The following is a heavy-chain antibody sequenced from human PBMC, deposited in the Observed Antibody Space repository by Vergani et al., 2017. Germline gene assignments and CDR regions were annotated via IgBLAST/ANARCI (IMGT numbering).Heavy chain of an antibody. CDR1: GGTFSSYA. D-gene: IGHD3-10*01. CDR3: ARPNSYCGSWNFDY. Sequence: QVQLVQSGAEVKQPGSSVKVSCKASGGTFSSYAISWVRQAPGKGLEWMGRIIPILGIANYAQKFQGRVTITSDKSTSTAYMELSSLRSEDTAVYYCARPNSYCGSWNFDYWGQGTLVTVSS. V-gene: IGHV1-69*04. CDR2: IIPILGIA. J-gene: IGHJ4*02.